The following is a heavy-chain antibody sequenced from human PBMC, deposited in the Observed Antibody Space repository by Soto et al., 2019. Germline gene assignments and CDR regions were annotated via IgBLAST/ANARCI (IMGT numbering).Heavy chain of an antibody. Sequence: PSETLSLTCTVSGGSISSYYWSWIRQPPGKGLEWIGYIYYSGSTNYNPSLKSRVTISVDTSKNQFSLKLSSVTAADTAVYYCARHSRSSIGVTAPYFDYWGQGTLVTVS. CDR3: ARHSRSSIGVTAPYFDY. D-gene: IGHD3-10*01. V-gene: IGHV4-59*08. J-gene: IGHJ4*02. CDR1: GGSISSYY. CDR2: IYYSGST.